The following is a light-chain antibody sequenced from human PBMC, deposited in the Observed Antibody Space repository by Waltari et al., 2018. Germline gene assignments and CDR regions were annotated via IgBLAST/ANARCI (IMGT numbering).Light chain of an antibody. CDR1: QSVSSY. Sequence: EIVLTQSPATLSLSPGERATLSCRASQSVSSYLAWYQQKPGQAPRLLIYDASNMATSIPARFSGSGSGTDFTLTISSLEPEDFAVYHCQQRSNWPPLTFGGGTKVEIK. J-gene: IGKJ4*01. CDR2: DAS. V-gene: IGKV3-11*01. CDR3: QQRSNWPPLT.